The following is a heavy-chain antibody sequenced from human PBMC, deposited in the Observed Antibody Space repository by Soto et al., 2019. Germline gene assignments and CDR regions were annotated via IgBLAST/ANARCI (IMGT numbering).Heavy chain of an antibody. V-gene: IGHV1-18*01. CDR1: GYTFTSNG. CDR2: ISPYNGKT. CDR3: ARDIHNGNCCEAFDI. Sequence: QAQLVQSGAEVKKPGASVSISCKASGYTFTSNGFVWVRQAPGHGLEWVGWISPYNGKTEYAKNVQGRVTMTRDTSTSTAYMELRSLRSDDTAVYYCARDIHNGNCCEAFDIWGQGTRVIVSS. D-gene: IGHD2-21*01. J-gene: IGHJ3*02.